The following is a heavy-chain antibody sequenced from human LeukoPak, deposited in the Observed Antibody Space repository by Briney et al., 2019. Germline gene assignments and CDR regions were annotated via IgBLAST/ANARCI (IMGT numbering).Heavy chain of an antibody. CDR2: ISAYNGNT. CDR3: ARVAMVVTLNPYDY. J-gene: IGHJ4*02. D-gene: IGHD4-23*01. CDR1: GYTFTGYY. V-gene: IGHV1-18*04. Sequence: ASVKVSCKASGYTFTGYYMHWVRQAPGQGLEWMGWISAYNGNTNYAQKLQGRVTMTTDTSTSTAYMELRSLRSDDTAVYYCARVAMVVTLNPYDYWGQGTLVTVSS.